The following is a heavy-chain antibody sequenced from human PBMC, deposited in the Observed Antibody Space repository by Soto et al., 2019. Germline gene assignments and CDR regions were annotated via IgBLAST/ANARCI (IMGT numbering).Heavy chain of an antibody. Sequence: PSETLSLTFAVYGGSFSGHYWSWIRQPPGKGLEWIGEINHSGSTNYNPSLKSRVTISVDTSKNQFSLKLSSVTAADTAVYYCARVMVRGVIAYWGQGTLVTVSS. V-gene: IGHV4-34*01. CDR1: GGSFSGHY. J-gene: IGHJ4*02. CDR3: ARVMVRGVIAY. CDR2: INHSGST. D-gene: IGHD3-10*01.